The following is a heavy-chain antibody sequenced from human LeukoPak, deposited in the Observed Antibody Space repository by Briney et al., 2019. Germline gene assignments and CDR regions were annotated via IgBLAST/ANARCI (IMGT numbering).Heavy chain of an antibody. J-gene: IGHJ4*02. CDR1: GYTFTGYY. CDR3: ARGRNIVLMVYAIGYFDY. CDR2: INPNSGGT. D-gene: IGHD2-8*01. Sequence: ASVKVSCKASGYTFTGYYMHWVRQAPGQGLEWMGRINPNSGGTNYAQKFQGRVTMTRDTSISTAYMELSRLRSDDTAVYYCARGRNIVLMVYAIGYFDYWGQGTLVTVSS. V-gene: IGHV1-2*06.